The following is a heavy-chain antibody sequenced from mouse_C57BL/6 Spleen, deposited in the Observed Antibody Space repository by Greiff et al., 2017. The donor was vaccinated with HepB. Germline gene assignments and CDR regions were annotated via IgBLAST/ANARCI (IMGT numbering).Heavy chain of an antibody. Sequence: EVQLQQSGPELVKPGASVKMSCKASGYTFTDYNMHWVKQSHGKSLEWIGYINPNNGGTSYNQKFKGKATLTVNKSSSTAYMELRSLTSEDSAVYYCARAYYSNSGGWYFDVWGTGTTVTVSS. CDR1: GYTFTDYN. J-gene: IGHJ1*03. D-gene: IGHD2-5*01. CDR2: INPNNGGT. CDR3: ARAYYSNSGGWYFDV. V-gene: IGHV1-22*01.